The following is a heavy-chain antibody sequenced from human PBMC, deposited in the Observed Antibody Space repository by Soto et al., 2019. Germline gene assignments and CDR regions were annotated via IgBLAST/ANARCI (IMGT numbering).Heavy chain of an antibody. CDR3: AKDLSLYGDYDDHYSDY. Sequence: QVQLVESGGGVVQPGRSLRLSCAASGFTFSSYGMHWVRQAPGKGLEWVAVISYDGSNKYYADSVKGRFTISRDNSKNTLYLQMNSLRAEDTAVYYCAKDLSLYGDYDDHYSDYWGQGTLVTVSS. CDR1: GFTFSSYG. J-gene: IGHJ4*02. V-gene: IGHV3-30*18. D-gene: IGHD4-17*01. CDR2: ISYDGSNK.